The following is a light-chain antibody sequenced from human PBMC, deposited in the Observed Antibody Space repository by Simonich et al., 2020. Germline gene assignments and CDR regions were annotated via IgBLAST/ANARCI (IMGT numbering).Light chain of an antibody. Sequence: QSALTQPPSASGSPGQSVTIPCTGPSSDVGGYNYVSGYPQHPGKAPKLMINEVSRRPSGGPARVAGAKSGNTASLTVSGLQAEDEADYYCSSYAGSNLWVFGGGTKLTVL. V-gene: IGLV2-8*01. CDR1: SSDVGGYNY. J-gene: IGLJ3*02. CDR3: SSYAGSNLWV. CDR2: EVS.